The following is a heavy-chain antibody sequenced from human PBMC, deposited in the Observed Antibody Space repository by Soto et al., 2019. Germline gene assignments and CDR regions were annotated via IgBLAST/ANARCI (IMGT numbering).Heavy chain of an antibody. V-gene: IGHV4-30-4*01. CDR1: GSSISSTDYY. Sequence: SESLSLTCPVSGSSISSTDYYWSWIRQAPGKGLEWIGYVYYTGSTYYNPSLMSRLTISVDTSKNQFSLKLTSVTAAETAVYYCVRTAREGAVAPHWFDRWGQGTQVTVSS. J-gene: IGHJ5*02. D-gene: IGHD2-21*02. CDR3: VRTAREGAVAPHWFDR. CDR2: VYYTGST.